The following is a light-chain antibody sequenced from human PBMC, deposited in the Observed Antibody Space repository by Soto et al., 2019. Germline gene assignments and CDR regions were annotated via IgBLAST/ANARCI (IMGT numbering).Light chain of an antibody. V-gene: IGKV3-20*01. Sequence: IELPPSPGPLSLSPGDRATLSCRDSQSVSSSYLAWYQQKPGQAPSLLIYGASSRATGIPDRFSGSGSGTDFTLTISRLEPEDFAVYYCQQYGSSPTWTFGQGTKVDIK. CDR2: GAS. CDR1: QSVSSSY. CDR3: QQYGSSPTWT. J-gene: IGKJ1*01.